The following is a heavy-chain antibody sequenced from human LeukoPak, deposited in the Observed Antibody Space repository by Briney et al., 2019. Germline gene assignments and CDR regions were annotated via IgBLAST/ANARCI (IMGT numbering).Heavy chain of an antibody. J-gene: IGHJ4*02. D-gene: IGHD3-10*01. Sequence: PSETLSLTCAVSGGSISSSNWWSWVRQPPGEGLEWIGSIYYSGGTYSNPSLKSRVTISVDTSKNQFSLKLNSVTAADTAVYYCTRRPLYTSGTTQGDYWGQGTLVTVSS. V-gene: IGHV4-4*02. CDR2: IYYSGGT. CDR3: TRRPLYTSGTTQGDY. CDR1: GGSISSSNW.